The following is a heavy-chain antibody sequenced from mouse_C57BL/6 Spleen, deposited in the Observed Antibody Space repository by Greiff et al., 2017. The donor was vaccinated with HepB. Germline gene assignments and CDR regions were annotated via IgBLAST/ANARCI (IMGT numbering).Heavy chain of an antibody. CDR2: IYPGSGST. V-gene: IGHV1-55*01. CDR1: GYTFTSYW. CDR3: AMGSSLY. D-gene: IGHD1-1*01. Sequence: QVQLKQPGAELVKPWASVKMSCKASGYTFTSYWITWVKQRPGQGLEWIGDIYPGSGSTNYNEKFKSKATLTVDTSTSTAYMQLSSLTSEDSAVYYCAMGSSLYWGQGTLVTVSA. J-gene: IGHJ3*01.